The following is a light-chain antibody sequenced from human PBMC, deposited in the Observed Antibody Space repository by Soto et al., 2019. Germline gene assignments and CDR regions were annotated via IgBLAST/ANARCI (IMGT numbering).Light chain of an antibody. CDR3: QEYNSYATWT. V-gene: IGKV1-5*03. Sequence: DIQLTQSPSTLSASVGDTVTITCRASESINSWLAWYQQKPGKAPNRLMKKASTLEPGVTTRFSGSGSWAEFSHPISSMPPADFVSYYYQEYNSYATWTFGQGTKVEMK. CDR1: ESINSW. J-gene: IGKJ1*01. CDR2: KAS.